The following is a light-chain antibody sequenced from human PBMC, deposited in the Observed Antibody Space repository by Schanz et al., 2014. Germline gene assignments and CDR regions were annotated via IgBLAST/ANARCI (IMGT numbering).Light chain of an antibody. Sequence: QSALTQPPSASGSPGQSVTISCTGTSSDVGGYNYVSWYQQHPGKAPKLMIYEVTNRPSGVPDRFSGSKSGNTASLTVSGLQAEDEADYYCTSYAGSNNWVLGGGTKLTVL. V-gene: IGLV2-8*01. CDR3: TSYAGSNNWV. J-gene: IGLJ3*02. CDR1: SSDVGGYNY. CDR2: EVT.